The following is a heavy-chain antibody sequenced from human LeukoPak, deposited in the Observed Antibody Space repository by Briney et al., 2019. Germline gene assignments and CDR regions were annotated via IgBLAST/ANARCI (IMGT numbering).Heavy chain of an antibody. D-gene: IGHD3-10*01. Sequence: GGSLRHSCAASGFTFISYWMSWVRQAPGKGLEWVANIKQDGSEKYYVDCVKGRFTISRDNAKNSLYLQMNSLRAEDTAVYYCARAPVWGVIIDYWGQGTLATVSS. CDR3: ARAPVWGVIIDY. CDR1: GFTFISYW. CDR2: IKQDGSEK. J-gene: IGHJ4*02. V-gene: IGHV3-7*01.